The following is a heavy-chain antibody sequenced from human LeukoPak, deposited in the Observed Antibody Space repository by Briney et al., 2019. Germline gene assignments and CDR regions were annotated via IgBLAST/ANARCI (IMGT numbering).Heavy chain of an antibody. D-gene: IGHD3-10*01. J-gene: IGHJ5*02. CDR1: GFTFRSYA. CDR2: ISYDGSNK. Sequence: PGRSLRLSCAASGFTFRSYAMHWVRQAPGKGLEWVAVISYDGSNKYYADSVKGRFTISRDNSKNTLYLQMNSLRVEDTAVYYCARPVRGVMGYWFDPWGQGTLVTVSS. CDR3: ARPVRGVMGYWFDP. V-gene: IGHV3-30*04.